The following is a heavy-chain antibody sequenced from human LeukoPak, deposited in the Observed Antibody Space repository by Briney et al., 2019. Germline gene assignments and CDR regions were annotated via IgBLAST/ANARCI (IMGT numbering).Heavy chain of an antibody. CDR2: INSDGSST. J-gene: IGHJ4*02. D-gene: IGHD4-11*01. CDR1: GFTFSSYW. Sequence: GGSLRLSCAASGFTFSSYWMHWVRQAPGKGLVWVSRINSDGSSTSYTDSVKGRFTISRDNAKNTLYLQMNSLRAEDTAVYYCARDRDYSNAFDYWGQGTLVTVSS. CDR3: ARDRDYSNAFDY. V-gene: IGHV3-74*01.